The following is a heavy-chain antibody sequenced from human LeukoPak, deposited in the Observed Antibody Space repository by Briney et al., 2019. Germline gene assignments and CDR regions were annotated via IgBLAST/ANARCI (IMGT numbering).Heavy chain of an antibody. D-gene: IGHD1-14*01. CDR3: ARGTLTAPRSAFDI. Sequence: ASVKVSCKASGYTFTGYYMHWVRQAPGQGLEWMGRINPNSGGTNYAQNFQGWVTMTRDTSISTAYMELSRLRSDDTAVYYCARGTLTAPRSAFDIWGQGTMVTVSS. CDR1: GYTFTGYY. V-gene: IGHV1-2*04. CDR2: INPNSGGT. J-gene: IGHJ3*02.